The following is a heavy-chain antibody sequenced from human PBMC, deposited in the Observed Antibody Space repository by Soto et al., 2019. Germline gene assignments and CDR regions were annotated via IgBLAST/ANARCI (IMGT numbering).Heavy chain of an antibody. CDR2: IDPSDSYT. D-gene: IGHD2-2*01. V-gene: IGHV5-10-1*01. J-gene: IGHJ6*02. CDR1: GYSFTSYW. CDR3: ASFQYQLLTGGYYYGMDV. Sequence: PGESLKISCKGSGYSFTSYWISWVRQMPGKVLEWMGRIDPSDSYTNYSPSFQGHVTISADKSISTSYLQWSSLKALDTAMYYCASFQYQLLTGGYYYGMDVWGQGTTVTVSS.